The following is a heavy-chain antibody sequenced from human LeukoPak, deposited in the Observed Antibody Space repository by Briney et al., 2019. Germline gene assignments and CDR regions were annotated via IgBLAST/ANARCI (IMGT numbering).Heavy chain of an antibody. V-gene: IGHV5-51*01. CDR1: GYSFTNYW. Sequence: GESLQISSKGYGYSFTNYWIAWVRPMTGKGLEWMGIMYPGDSDSRYSPSFQGQVTISADKSISTAYLQWSSLKASDTAMYYCARRSSCGKDFDYWGQGTLVTVSS. CDR3: ARRSSCGKDFDY. J-gene: IGHJ4*02. CDR2: MYPGDSDS. D-gene: IGHD6-19*01.